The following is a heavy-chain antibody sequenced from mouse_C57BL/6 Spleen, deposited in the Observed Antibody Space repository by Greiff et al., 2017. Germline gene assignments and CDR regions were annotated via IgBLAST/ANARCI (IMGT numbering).Heavy chain of an antibody. CDR1: GFTFSSYG. D-gene: IGHD2-2*01. J-gene: IGHJ2*01. CDR2: ISSGGSYT. CDR3: ARHGGYPDY. V-gene: IGHV5-6*01. Sequence: EVKLMESGGDLVKPGGSLKLSCAASGFTFSSYGMSLVRQTPDKRLEWVATISSGGSYTYYPDSVKGRFTISRDNAKNTLYLQMSSLKSEDTAMYYCARHGGYPDYGGQGTTLTVSS.